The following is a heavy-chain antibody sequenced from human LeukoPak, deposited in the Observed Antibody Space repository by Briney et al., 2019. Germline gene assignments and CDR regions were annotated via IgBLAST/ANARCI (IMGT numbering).Heavy chain of an antibody. CDR3: ASGNTMVRGVITFDY. J-gene: IGHJ4*02. V-gene: IGHV1-18*01. D-gene: IGHD3-10*01. Sequence: DSVKVSCKASGYTFTSYGISWVRQAPGQGLEWMGWISAYNGNTNYAQKLQGRVTMTTDTSTSTAYMELRSLRSDDTAVYYCASGNTMVRGVITFDYWGQGTLVTVSS. CDR2: ISAYNGNT. CDR1: GYTFTSYG.